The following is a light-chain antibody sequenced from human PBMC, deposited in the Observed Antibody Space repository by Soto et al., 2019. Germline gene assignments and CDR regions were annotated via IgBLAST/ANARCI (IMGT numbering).Light chain of an antibody. J-gene: IGLJ1*01. Sequence: QSALTQPPSASGSPGQSVTISCTGTSSDVGGYNYVSWYQQRPGKVPKVIIYEVTKRPSGVPDRFSGSKSGNTASLTVSGLXAEDEADYFCSSYANNNNMLVFGTGTKVTVL. V-gene: IGLV2-8*01. CDR3: SSYANNNNMLV. CDR2: EVT. CDR1: SSDVGGYNY.